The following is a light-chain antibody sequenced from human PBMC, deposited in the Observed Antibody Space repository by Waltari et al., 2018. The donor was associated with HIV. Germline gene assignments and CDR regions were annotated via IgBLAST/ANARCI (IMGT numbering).Light chain of an antibody. Sequence: DTVMTQSPATLFVSPGERATLLCRASQSISCDLAWYQQKPGQAPRLRMYDASTRATGIPARFSGSGSGTEFTLTISSLQSEDFAVYYCQQYNNWPPGYTFGQGTKLQIK. CDR2: DAS. CDR1: QSISCD. V-gene: IGKV3-15*01. J-gene: IGKJ2*01. CDR3: QQYNNWPPGYT.